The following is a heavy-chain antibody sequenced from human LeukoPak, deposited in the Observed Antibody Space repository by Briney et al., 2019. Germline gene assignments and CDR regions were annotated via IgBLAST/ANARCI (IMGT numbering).Heavy chain of an antibody. Sequence: GGSLRLSCAASGFTFSSFTMSWVRQAPGKGLEWVSVIYSGGSTYYADSVKGRFTISRDNSKNTLYLQMNSLRAEDTAVYYCASGALHYYDSSGYYYFYYYYYMDVWGKGTTVTVSS. D-gene: IGHD3-22*01. CDR3: ASGALHYYDSSGYYYFYYYYYMDV. CDR1: GFTFSSFT. J-gene: IGHJ6*03. V-gene: IGHV3-66*02. CDR2: IYSGGST.